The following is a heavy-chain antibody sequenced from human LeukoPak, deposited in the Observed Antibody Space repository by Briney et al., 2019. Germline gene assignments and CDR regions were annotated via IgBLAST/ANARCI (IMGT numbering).Heavy chain of an antibody. V-gene: IGHV3-11*04. CDR1: GYSFSSGYY. CDR2: ISSSGSTI. J-gene: IGHJ4*02. D-gene: IGHD2-21*02. CDR3: AKYCGGDCYSGNY. Sequence: LSLTCTVSGYSFSSGYYWGWVRQAPGKGLEWVSYISSSGSTIYYADSVKGRFTISRDNAKNSLYLQMNSLRAEDTAVYYCAKYCGGDCYSGNYWGQGTLVTVSS.